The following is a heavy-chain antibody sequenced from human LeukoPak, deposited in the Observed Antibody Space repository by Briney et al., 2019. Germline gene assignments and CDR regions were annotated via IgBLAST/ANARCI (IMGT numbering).Heavy chain of an antibody. V-gene: IGHV3-23*01. Sequence: PGXSLRLSCAASGFTFSSYAMSWVRQAPGKGLEWVSAISGSGGSTYYADSVKGRFTISRDNSKNTLYLQMNSLRAEDTAVYYCAKGRVLRYFDWSPMFDYWGQGTLVTLSS. CDR1: GFTFSSYA. J-gene: IGHJ4*02. CDR3: AKGRVLRYFDWSPMFDY. CDR2: ISGSGGST. D-gene: IGHD3-9*01.